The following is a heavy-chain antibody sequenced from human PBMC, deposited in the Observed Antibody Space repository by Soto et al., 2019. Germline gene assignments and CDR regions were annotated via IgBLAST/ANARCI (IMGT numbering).Heavy chain of an antibody. CDR1: GFTFSSYG. CDR3: AKDGYSYGYAYYYMDV. J-gene: IGHJ6*03. Sequence: GGSLRLSCAASGFTFSSYGMHWVRQAPGKGLEWVAVISYDGSNKYFTNSVKGRFTISRDDSKNTLFLQMNSLRAEDTAVYYCAKDGYSYGYAYYYMDVWGRGTTVTVSS. CDR2: ISYDGSNK. D-gene: IGHD5-18*01. V-gene: IGHV3-30*18.